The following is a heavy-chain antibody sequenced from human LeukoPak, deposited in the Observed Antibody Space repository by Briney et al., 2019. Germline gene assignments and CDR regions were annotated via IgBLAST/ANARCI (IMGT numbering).Heavy chain of an antibody. D-gene: IGHD5/OR15-5a*01. CDR2: ISLDGAKT. CDR1: GFSFRNYA. J-gene: IGHJ4*02. V-gene: IGHV3-30-3*01. CDR3: ARDPTQYLRYGHFDY. Sequence: GKSLRLSCAASGFSFRNYAMHWVRQAPGKGLEWVAVISLDGAKTSYGDYVKGRFTISRDNSNNTLYLQMNSLSDEDTAVYYCARDPTQYLRYGHFDYWGQGTLVTVSS.